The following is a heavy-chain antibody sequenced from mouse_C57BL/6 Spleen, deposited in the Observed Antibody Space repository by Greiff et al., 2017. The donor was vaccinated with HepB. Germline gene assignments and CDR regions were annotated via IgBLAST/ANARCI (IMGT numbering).Heavy chain of an antibody. CDR3: AYYGNYGYAMDY. D-gene: IGHD2-1*01. CDR2: INPNNGGT. Sequence: EVKLMESGPELVKPGASVKMSCKASGYTFTDYNMHWVKQSHGKSLEWIGYINPNNGGTSYNQKFKGKATLTVNKSSSTAYMELRSLTSEDSAVYYCAYYGNYGYAMDYWGQGTSVTVSS. CDR1: GYTFTDYN. V-gene: IGHV1-22*01. J-gene: IGHJ4*01.